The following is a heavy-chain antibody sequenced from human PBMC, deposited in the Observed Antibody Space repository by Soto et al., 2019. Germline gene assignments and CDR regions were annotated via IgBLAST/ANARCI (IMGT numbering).Heavy chain of an antibody. J-gene: IGHJ5*02. CDR3: ARDHLGYYDSSGYYPRYNWFDP. Sequence: SETLSLTCTVAGGSISSYYWSWIRQPTGKGLEWIGYIYYSGSTNYNPSLKSRVTISVDTSKNQFSLKLSSVTAADTAVYYCARDHLGYYDSSGYYPRYNWFDPWGQGTLVTVSS. D-gene: IGHD3-22*01. CDR2: IYYSGST. V-gene: IGHV4-59*01. CDR1: GGSISSYY.